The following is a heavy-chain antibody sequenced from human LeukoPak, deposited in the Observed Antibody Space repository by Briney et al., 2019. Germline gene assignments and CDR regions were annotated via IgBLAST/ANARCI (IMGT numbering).Heavy chain of an antibody. Sequence: ASEKVSCKASGYTFTSYAMHWVRQAPGQRLEWMGWINAGNGNTKYSQKFQGRVTITRDTSASTAYMELSSLRSEDTAVYYCARDNYYGSGSSIYYYYGMDVWGQGTTVTVSS. CDR3: ARDNYYGSGSSIYYYYGMDV. CDR1: GYTFTSYA. CDR2: INAGNGNT. J-gene: IGHJ6*02. D-gene: IGHD3-10*01. V-gene: IGHV1-3*01.